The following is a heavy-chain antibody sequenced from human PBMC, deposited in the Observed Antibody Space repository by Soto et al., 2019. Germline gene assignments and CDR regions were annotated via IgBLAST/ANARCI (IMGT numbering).Heavy chain of an antibody. Sequence: EVQLLESGGGLVQPGGSLRLSCAASGFTLSNYAMTWVRQVPGKGLEWVSAISATGGSTYYIDSVKGRFTISRDNTRNMVYLQLNSLRIEDTAVYYCAEDSCYYWGKGTLVTVCS. CDR3: AEDSCYY. V-gene: IGHV3-23*01. CDR1: GFTLSNYA. CDR2: ISATGGST. D-gene: IGHD2-21*01. J-gene: IGHJ4*02.